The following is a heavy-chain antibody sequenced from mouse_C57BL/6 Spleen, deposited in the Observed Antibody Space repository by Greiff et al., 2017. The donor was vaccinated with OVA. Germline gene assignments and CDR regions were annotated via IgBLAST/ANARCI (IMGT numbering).Heavy chain of an antibody. CDR2: IDPSDGYT. J-gene: IGHJ1*03. CDR3: ARRTGTGYFDV. CDR1: GYTFTSYW. V-gene: IGHV1-50*01. D-gene: IGHD4-1*01. Sequence: QVQLQQSGAELVKPGASVKLSCKASGYTFTSYWMQWVKQRPGQGLEWIGEIDPSDGYTNYNQKFKGKATLTVDTSSSTAYMQLSSLTSEDSAVYYCARRTGTGYFDVWGTGTTVTVSS.